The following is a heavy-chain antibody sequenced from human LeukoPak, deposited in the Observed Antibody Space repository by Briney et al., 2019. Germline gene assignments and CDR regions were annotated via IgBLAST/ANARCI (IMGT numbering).Heavy chain of an antibody. CDR3: ARVIAGDGTIDY. CDR1: GYTFIIYG. CDR2: VAPSNGNT. J-gene: IGHJ4*01. V-gene: IGHV1-18*04. Sequence: GASVKVSCKASGYTFIIYGINWLRQAPGQGLEWMGWVAPSNGNTHYAQKNQGRVTMTTDTSTSTAYMEMRSLTSDDTAVYYCARVIAGDGTIDYWGQGTPVIVSS. D-gene: IGHD6-13*01.